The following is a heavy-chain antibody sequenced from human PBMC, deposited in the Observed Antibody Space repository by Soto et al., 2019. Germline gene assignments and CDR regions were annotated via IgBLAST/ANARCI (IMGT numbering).Heavy chain of an antibody. J-gene: IGHJ6*02. Sequence: EVQLVESGGGLVQPGGSLRLSCAASGFTFSSYDMHWVRQATGKGLEWVSAIGTAGDTYYPGSVKGRFTISSENAKNSLYLQMNSLRAGDTAVYYCARGYVETAGDGMDVWGQGTTVTVSS. CDR2: IGTAGDT. CDR3: ARGYVETAGDGMDV. D-gene: IGHD5-18*01. V-gene: IGHV3-13*01. CDR1: GFTFSSYD.